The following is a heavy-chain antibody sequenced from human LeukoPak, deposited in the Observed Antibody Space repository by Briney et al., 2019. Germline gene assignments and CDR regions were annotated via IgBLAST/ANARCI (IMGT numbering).Heavy chain of an antibody. CDR3: AKSYSLRLGELSS. D-gene: IGHD3-16*02. CDR1: GFTFSSYG. CDR2: ISYDGSNK. Sequence: GGSLRLSCAASGFTFSSYGIHWVRQAPGKGLEWVAVISYDGSNKYYADSVKGRFTISRDNSKNTLYLQMNSLRAEDTAVYYCAKSYSLRLGELSSWGQGPLVTVSS. J-gene: IGHJ5*02. V-gene: IGHV3-30*18.